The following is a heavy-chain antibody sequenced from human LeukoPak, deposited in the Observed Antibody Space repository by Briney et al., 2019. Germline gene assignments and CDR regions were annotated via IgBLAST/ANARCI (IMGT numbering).Heavy chain of an antibody. CDR3: AKHFHDHYCSGGSCYWNFAY. V-gene: IGHV3-23*01. Sequence: GGSLRLSCAASGFTFRSYAMSWVRQAPGKGLEWVSVICGSGFSTYYADSVKGRFTISRDNSENTVYLQMNALRAEDTAVYYCAKHFHDHYCSGGSCYWNFAYWGQGTLVTVSS. CDR1: GFTFRSYA. J-gene: IGHJ4*02. D-gene: IGHD2-15*01. CDR2: ICGSGFST.